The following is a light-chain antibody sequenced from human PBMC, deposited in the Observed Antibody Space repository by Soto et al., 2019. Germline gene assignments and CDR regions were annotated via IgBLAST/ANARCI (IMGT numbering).Light chain of an antibody. J-gene: IGKJ5*01. CDR2: GAS. CDR3: QQYGSSPVT. CDR1: QSVSNNY. Sequence: EIVLTQSPGTLSLSPGERATLSCRASQSVSNNYLAWYQQKPGQAPRLLIYGASSRATGMPDRFSGSGSGTDFTLTISRLEPEDFAVYFCQQYGSSPVTFGQGTRLVIK. V-gene: IGKV3-20*01.